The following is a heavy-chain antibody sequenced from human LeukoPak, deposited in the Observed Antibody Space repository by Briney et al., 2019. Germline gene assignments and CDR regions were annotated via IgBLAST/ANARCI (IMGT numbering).Heavy chain of an antibody. CDR3: ARDRYYYGMDV. CDR2: IYYSGST. J-gene: IGHJ6*02. CDR1: GGSISSSNW. Sequence: SGTLSLTCAVSGGSISSSNWWSWVRQPPGKGLEWIGYIYYSGSTNYNPSLKSRVTISVDTSKNQFSLKLSSVTAADTAVYYCARDRYYYGMDVWGQGTTVTVSS. V-gene: IGHV4-4*02.